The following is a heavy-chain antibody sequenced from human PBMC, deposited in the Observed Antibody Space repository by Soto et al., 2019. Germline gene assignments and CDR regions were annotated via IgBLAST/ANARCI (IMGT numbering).Heavy chain of an antibody. D-gene: IGHD5-12*01. Sequence: SMKVCCKVSGGTFSSRAISWVRQAPGQGLEWMGGIIPIFGTANYAQKFQGRVTITADKSTSTAYMELSSLRSEDTAVYYCAGSGYSGYDSSIGFNYLRQITLVSVST. V-gene: IGHV1-69*06. CDR1: GGTFSSRA. CDR2: IIPIFGTA. CDR3: AGSGYSGYDSSIGFNY. J-gene: IGHJ4*02.